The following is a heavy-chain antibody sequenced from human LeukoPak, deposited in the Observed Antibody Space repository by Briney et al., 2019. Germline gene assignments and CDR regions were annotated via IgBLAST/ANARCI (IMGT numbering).Heavy chain of an antibody. CDR3: SWSGEAD. CDR1: GFTFSRYS. D-gene: IGHD3-3*01. CDR2: ISDDGKYI. V-gene: IGHV3-21*01. J-gene: IGHJ4*02. Sequence: PGGSLRLSCAASGFTFSRYSMNWVRQAPGKGLEWVSSISDDGKYIYYADSVKGRFSISRDNAKSSLYLQMNSLRAEDTAVYYCSWSGEADWGQGNLVTVSS.